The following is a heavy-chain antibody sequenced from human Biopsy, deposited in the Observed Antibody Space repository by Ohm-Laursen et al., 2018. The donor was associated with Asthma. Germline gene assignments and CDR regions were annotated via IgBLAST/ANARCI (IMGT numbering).Heavy chain of an antibody. D-gene: IGHD6-19*01. CDR3: ARCQVGYSSGWSLLLKKIYYSGMDV. Sequence: PSVKVSCTAPGGTFSNFAISWARQAPGQGLEWLGGIMTVFGTTNYAQKLQGRVTITADESTSTAYMEVTSLRSEDTAIYYCARCQVGYSSGWSLLLKKIYYSGMDVWGQGTAVTVSS. J-gene: IGHJ6*02. CDR2: IMTVFGTT. V-gene: IGHV1-69*01. CDR1: GGTFSNFA.